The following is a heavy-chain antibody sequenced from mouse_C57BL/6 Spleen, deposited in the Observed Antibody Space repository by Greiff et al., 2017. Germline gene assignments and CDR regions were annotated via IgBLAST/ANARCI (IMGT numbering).Heavy chain of an antibody. CDR3: ARIYYGNPYYAMDY. D-gene: IGHD2-1*01. CDR2: ISSGSSTI. Sequence: DVKLVESGGGLVKPGGSLKLSCAASGFTFSDYGMHWVRQAPEKGLEWVAYISSGSSTIYYADTVKGRFTISRDNAKNTLFLQMTSLRSEDTAMYYCARIYYGNPYYAMDYWGQGTSVTVSS. V-gene: IGHV5-17*01. CDR1: GFTFSDYG. J-gene: IGHJ4*01.